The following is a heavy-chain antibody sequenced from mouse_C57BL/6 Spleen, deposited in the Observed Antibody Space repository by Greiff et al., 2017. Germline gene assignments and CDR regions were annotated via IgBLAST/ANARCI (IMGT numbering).Heavy chain of an antibody. CDR1: GYTFTSYW. CDR3: ARWGGWLLYYYAMDY. CDR2: INPSNGGT. V-gene: IGHV1-53*01. D-gene: IGHD2-3*01. J-gene: IGHJ4*01. Sequence: VQGVESGTELVKPGASVKLSCKASGYTFTSYWMHWVKQRPGQGLEWIGNINPSNGGTNYNEKFKSKATLTVDKSSSTAYMQLSSLTSEDSAVYYCARWGGWLLYYYAMDYWGQGTSVTVSS.